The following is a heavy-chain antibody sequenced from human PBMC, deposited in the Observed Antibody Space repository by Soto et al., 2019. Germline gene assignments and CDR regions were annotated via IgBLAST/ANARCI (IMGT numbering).Heavy chain of an antibody. CDR3: ATGLGYCSGGSCGFDY. Sequence: SETLSLTCTVSGGSISSSSYYWGWIRQPPGKGLEWIGSIYYSGSTYYNPSLKSRVTISVDTSKNQFSLKLSSVTAADTAVYYCATGLGYCSGGSCGFDYWGQGTLVTVSS. CDR2: IYYSGST. V-gene: IGHV4-39*01. CDR1: GGSISSSSYY. D-gene: IGHD2-15*01. J-gene: IGHJ4*02.